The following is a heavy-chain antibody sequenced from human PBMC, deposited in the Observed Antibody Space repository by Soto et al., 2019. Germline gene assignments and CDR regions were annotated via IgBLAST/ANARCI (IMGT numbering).Heavy chain of an antibody. CDR1: GGSVSSGDYY. V-gene: IGHV4-61*08. Sequence: PSETLSLTCTVSGGSVSSGDYYWIWIRHPPGKGLEWIGYIYYSGSTNYNPSLKSRVSISLDTSKNQFSLRLTSVTAADTAVYYCARIPVDTYMINWFDPWGQGTLVTSPQ. D-gene: IGHD5-18*01. CDR2: IYYSGST. CDR3: ARIPVDTYMINWFDP. J-gene: IGHJ5*02.